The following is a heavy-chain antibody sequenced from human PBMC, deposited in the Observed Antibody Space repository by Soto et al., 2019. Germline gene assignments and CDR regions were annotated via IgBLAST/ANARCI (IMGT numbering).Heavy chain of an antibody. CDR1: GGTFSSYD. J-gene: IGHJ6*02. Sequence: QVQLVQSGAEEKKPGSSVKVSCKASGGTFSSYDIRWVRQAPGQGLEWMGGIIPIFGTANYAQKFQGRVTITADESTSTAYMELSILRSEDTAVYYCASGRGYSGYEGYYYYVMDVCGQGTTVTVSS. CDR3: ASGRGYSGYEGYYYYVMDV. CDR2: IIPIFGTA. V-gene: IGHV1-69*01. D-gene: IGHD5-12*01.